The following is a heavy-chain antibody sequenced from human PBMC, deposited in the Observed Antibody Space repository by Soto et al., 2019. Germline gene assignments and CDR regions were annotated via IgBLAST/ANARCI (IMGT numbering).Heavy chain of an antibody. CDR1: GFPFSNFA. V-gene: IGHV3-23*01. Sequence: EVQLLESGGGLGQPGGSLRLSCTASGFPFSNFAMSWVRQAPGKGLEWVSTIGGSGDNTYYADPVKGRFTISRDKSKSTVFLQLRSLGAEDTAVYYCAMGFEFGELSYWGQGTPVTVSS. D-gene: IGHD3-10*01. CDR3: AMGFEFGELSY. J-gene: IGHJ4*02. CDR2: IGGSGDNT.